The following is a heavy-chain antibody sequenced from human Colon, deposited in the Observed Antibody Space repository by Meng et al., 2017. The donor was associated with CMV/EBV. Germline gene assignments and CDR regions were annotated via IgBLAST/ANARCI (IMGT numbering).Heavy chain of an antibody. CDR1: GHTFSSYD. CDR3: ARGVIKGGGDY. Sequence: SCTASGHTFSSYDITWVRQATGQGLEWMGWMNPNSGNTGYAQKFQGRVTITRNTSISTAYMELSSLTSQDTAMYYCARGVIKGGGDYWGQGTLVTVSS. J-gene: IGHJ4*02. V-gene: IGHV1-8*03. CDR2: MNPNSGNT. D-gene: IGHD3-22*01.